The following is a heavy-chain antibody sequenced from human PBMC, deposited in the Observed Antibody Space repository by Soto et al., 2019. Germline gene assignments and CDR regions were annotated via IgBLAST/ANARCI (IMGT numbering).Heavy chain of an antibody. CDR3: ARVRNYYDSSGYYYGWFDP. V-gene: IGHV1-69*01. J-gene: IGHJ5*02. Sequence: QVPLVQSGAEVKKPGSSVKVSCKASGGTFSSYAISWVRQAPGQGLEWMGGIIPIFGTANYAQKFQGRVTITADESTSTAYMELSSLRSEDTAVYYCARVRNYYDSSGYYYGWFDPWGQGTLVTVSS. D-gene: IGHD3-22*01. CDR2: IIPIFGTA. CDR1: GGTFSSYA.